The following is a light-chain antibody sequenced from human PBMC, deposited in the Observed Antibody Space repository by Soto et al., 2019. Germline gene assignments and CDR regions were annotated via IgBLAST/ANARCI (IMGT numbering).Light chain of an antibody. CDR1: QSVSSSY. CDR2: GAS. Sequence: EIVLTQSPGTLSLSPGERATLSCRASQSVSSSYLAWYQQKPGQAPRLLIYGASSRATRIPDRFSGSGSGTDFPLTISRLEPHHLAVYYCQQYRSSPDTFGQGTKLEIK. V-gene: IGKV3-20*01. CDR3: QQYRSSPDT. J-gene: IGKJ2*01.